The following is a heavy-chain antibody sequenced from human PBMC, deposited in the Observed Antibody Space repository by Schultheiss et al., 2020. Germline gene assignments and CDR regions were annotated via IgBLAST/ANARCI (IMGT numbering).Heavy chain of an antibody. CDR2: IYYSGST. Sequence: SQTLSLTCAVSGGSISSGGYSWSWIRQPPGKGLEWIGYIYYSGSTNYNPSLKSRVTISVDTSKNQFSLKLTSVTAADTAVYYCARGPLSSYGSWSYYFAYWGQGILVTVSS. CDR3: ARGPLSSYGSWSYYFAY. V-gene: IGHV4-61*08. D-gene: IGHD2/OR15-2a*01. J-gene: IGHJ4*02. CDR1: GGSISSGGYS.